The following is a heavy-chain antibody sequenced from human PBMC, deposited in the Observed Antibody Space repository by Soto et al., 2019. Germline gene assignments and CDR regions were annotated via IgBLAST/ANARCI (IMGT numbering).Heavy chain of an antibody. D-gene: IGHD3-10*01. CDR2: INHSGST. Sequence: SDTLSLTCAVYGGSFSGYYWSWIRQPPGKGLEWIGEINHSGSTNYNPSLKSRVTISVDTSKNQFSLKLSSVTAADTAVYYCARDTMVRGGHYYYYGMDVWGQGTKVTVSS. J-gene: IGHJ6*02. CDR3: ARDTMVRGGHYYYYGMDV. CDR1: GGSFSGYY. V-gene: IGHV4-34*01.